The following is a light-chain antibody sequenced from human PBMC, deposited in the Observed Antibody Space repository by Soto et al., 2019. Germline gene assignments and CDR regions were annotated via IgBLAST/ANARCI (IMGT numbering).Light chain of an antibody. J-gene: IGLJ2*01. CDR1: SSNIGAGYD. V-gene: IGLV1-40*01. CDR3: QSYDSSLSVV. Sequence: QSVLTQPPSVSGAPGQRVTISCTGSSSNIGAGYDVHWYQHLPGTAPKLLIYGNINRPSGVPDRFSGSKSDTSASLAITGLQAEDEADYYYQSYDSSLSVVFGGGTKLTVL. CDR2: GNI.